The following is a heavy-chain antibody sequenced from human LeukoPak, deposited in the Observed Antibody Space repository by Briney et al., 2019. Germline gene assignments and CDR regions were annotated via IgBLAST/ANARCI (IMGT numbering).Heavy chain of an antibody. V-gene: IGHV1-24*01. CDR3: ATWGRYCSGGSCYIGMDV. Sequence: ASVKVSCKVSGHTLTELSMHWVRQAPGKGLEWMGGFNPEDAETIYAQKFQGRVTMTEDTSTDTAYMELSSLRSEDTAVYYCATWGRYCSGGSCYIGMDVWGQGTTVTVSS. CDR1: GHTLTELS. D-gene: IGHD2-15*01. CDR2: FNPEDAET. J-gene: IGHJ6*02.